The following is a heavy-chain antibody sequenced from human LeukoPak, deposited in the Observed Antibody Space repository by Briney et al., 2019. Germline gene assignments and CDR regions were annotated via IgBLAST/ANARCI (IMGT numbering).Heavy chain of an antibody. D-gene: IGHD3-22*01. V-gene: IGHV1-46*01. Sequence: GASVKVSCKASGYTFTSYYMHWVRQAPGQGLEWMGIINPSGGSTSYAQKFQGRVTMTTDTSTSTAYMELRSLRSDDTAVYYCARGYYDSSGYYYPIDYWGQGTLVTVSS. J-gene: IGHJ4*02. CDR2: INPSGGST. CDR3: ARGYYDSSGYYYPIDY. CDR1: GYTFTSYY.